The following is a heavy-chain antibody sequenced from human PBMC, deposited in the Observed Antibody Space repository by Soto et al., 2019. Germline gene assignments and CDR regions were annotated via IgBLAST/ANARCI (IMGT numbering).Heavy chain of an antibody. CDR3: ARDGIYYGMDV. D-gene: IGHD1-20*01. V-gene: IGHV2-5*02. CDR2: IYWDDDK. J-gene: IGHJ6*02. Sequence: GLDLEWLALIYWDDDKRYSPSLKTRLTITKDTSKNQVVLTMTNMDPVDTATYYCARDGIYYGMDVWGQGTTVTVSS.